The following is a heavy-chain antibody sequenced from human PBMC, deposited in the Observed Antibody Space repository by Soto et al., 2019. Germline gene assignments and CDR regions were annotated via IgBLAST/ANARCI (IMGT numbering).Heavy chain of an antibody. V-gene: IGHV4-38-2*01. CDR3: ATPPRLDGMDV. CDR1: GYSISSGHS. Sequence: SETLSLTCAVSGYSISSGHSWGWIRQPPGKGLEWIGSIFHTGSTYYNPSLKSRVTLSVDTSKNQFSLKLSSVTAADTAVYFCATPPRLDGMDVCGQRTTVTVSS. D-gene: IGHD6-25*01. J-gene: IGHJ6*02. CDR2: IFHTGST.